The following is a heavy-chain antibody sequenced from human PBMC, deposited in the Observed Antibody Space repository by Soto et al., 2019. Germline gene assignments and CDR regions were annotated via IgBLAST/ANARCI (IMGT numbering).Heavy chain of an antibody. CDR2: INAGNGNT. D-gene: IGHD6-19*01. V-gene: IGHV1-3*01. CDR3: ARDQGIAVAGDWFDP. CDR1: GYTFTSYA. J-gene: IGHJ5*02. Sequence: GASVKVSCKASGYTFTSYAMHWVRQAPGQRLEWMGWINAGNGNTKYSQKFQGRVTITRDTSASTAYMELSSLRSEDTAVYYCARDQGIAVAGDWFDPWGQGTLVTVSS.